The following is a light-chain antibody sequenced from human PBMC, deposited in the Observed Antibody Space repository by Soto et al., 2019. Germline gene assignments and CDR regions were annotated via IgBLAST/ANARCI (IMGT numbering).Light chain of an antibody. Sequence: DVQMTQSPSTLSASVGDRVTITCRASQSIDIWLAWYQQKPGKAPNLLIYKASTLETGVPSRFTGSGSGTEFTLTIRSLQPDDFATYYCQQYNTFSTFGQGTKVEMK. CDR3: QQYNTFST. CDR2: KAS. J-gene: IGKJ1*01. V-gene: IGKV1-5*03. CDR1: QSIDIW.